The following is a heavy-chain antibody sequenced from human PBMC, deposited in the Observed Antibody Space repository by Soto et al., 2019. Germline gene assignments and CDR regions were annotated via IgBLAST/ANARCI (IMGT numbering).Heavy chain of an antibody. D-gene: IGHD3-3*01. Sequence: EVQLVESGGGLVKPGGSLRLSCAASGFTFSSYSMTWVRQAPGKGPEWVSSISRVSTYIYDADSVKGRFTISRNNAKNSMYLQMNSLRVEDTAVYYWARVAGVRFWTNFDSWGQGTQVTVAS. CDR3: ARVAGVRFWTNFDS. CDR1: GFTFSSYS. CDR2: ISRVSTYI. J-gene: IGHJ4*02. V-gene: IGHV3-21*02.